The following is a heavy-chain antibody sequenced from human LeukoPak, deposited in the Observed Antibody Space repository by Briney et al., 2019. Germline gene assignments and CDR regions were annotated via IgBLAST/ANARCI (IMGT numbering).Heavy chain of an antibody. CDR1: GGSISSYY. CDR2: IYDSGST. D-gene: IGHD3-16*01. Sequence: SETVSVTCTVSGGSISSYYWSWIRQPPGKGLEWIGYIYDSGSTNYNPSLKSRVTISVDTSKNQFSLKLSSVTAADTAVYYWARGGSPRYSHHGGRATLVTASS. V-gene: IGHV4-59*08. CDR3: ARGGSPRYSHH. J-gene: IGHJ1*01.